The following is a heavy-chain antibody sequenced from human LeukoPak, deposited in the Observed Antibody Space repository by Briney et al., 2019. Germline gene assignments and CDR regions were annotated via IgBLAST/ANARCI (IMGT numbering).Heavy chain of an antibody. Sequence: SPRHFSAASAIKFSNYNMSKISKDKSKRQEWVSYISSSGSTIDYADSVKGRFTISRDNAKNSLYLQMNSLRAEDTAVYYCARSIPAGNRRWGQGTLVTVSS. J-gene: IGHJ4*02. CDR2: ISSSGSTI. CDR1: AIKFSNYN. D-gene: IGHD2-2*01. CDR3: ARSIPAGNRR. V-gene: IGHV3-11*01.